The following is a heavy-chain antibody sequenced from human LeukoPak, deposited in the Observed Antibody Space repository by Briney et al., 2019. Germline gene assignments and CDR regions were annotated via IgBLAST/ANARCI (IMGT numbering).Heavy chain of an antibody. J-gene: IGHJ3*02. CDR2: MNPHSGGT. CDR1: GYTFSGYH. Sequence: ASVKVSCKASGYTFSGYHLQWIRQAPGQGLEWRGWMNPHSGGTKFAQKFEGRVTLTMDTSISSVYMELRRPRYDDTAVYYCARETGTNREDGFDIWGRGTMVTVSS. CDR3: ARETGTNREDGFDI. V-gene: IGHV1-2*02. D-gene: IGHD1-7*01.